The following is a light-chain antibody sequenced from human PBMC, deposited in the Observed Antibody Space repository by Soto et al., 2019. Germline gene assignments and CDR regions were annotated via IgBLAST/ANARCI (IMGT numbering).Light chain of an antibody. Sequence: DIQMTQSPSTLSASIGDRVTITCRASQSVRSWLAWYQKRPGKAPGLLIYEASNLESGVPSRFSGSGSGTEFTLTINKLQPGDFATYYCQQYDSSPYTFGQGTK. V-gene: IGKV1-5*01. CDR2: EAS. CDR1: QSVRSW. CDR3: QQYDSSPYT. J-gene: IGKJ2*01.